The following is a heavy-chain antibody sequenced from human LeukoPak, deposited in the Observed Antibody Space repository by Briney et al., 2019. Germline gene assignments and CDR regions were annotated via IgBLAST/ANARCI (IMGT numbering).Heavy chain of an antibody. CDR3: ARGIYPVGATDY. CDR1: GGSISSYY. V-gene: IGHV4-4*07. CDR2: IYTSGST. J-gene: IGHJ4*02. Sequence: PSETLSLTCTVSGGSISSYYWSWIRQPAGKGLEWIGRIYTSGSTNYNPSLKSRVTMSVDTSKNQFFLKLSSVTAADTAVYYCARGIYPVGATDYWAREPWSPSPQ. D-gene: IGHD1-26*01.